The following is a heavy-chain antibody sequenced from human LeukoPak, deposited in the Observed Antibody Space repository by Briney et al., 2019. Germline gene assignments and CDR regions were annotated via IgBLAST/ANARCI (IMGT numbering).Heavy chain of an antibody. CDR3: ARDRPYYYGSSGYGGWFDP. J-gene: IGHJ5*02. CDR2: IYYSGST. V-gene: IGHV4-59*01. CDR1: GGSISSYY. D-gene: IGHD3-22*01. Sequence: PSETLSLICSVSGGSISSYYGSWIRHPPAKGLEGIGYIYYSGSTNYNPALKSRVTISVDTPKNQFSLKLSSVAAADPAVYYCARDRPYYYGSSGYGGWFDPWGQGTLVTVSS.